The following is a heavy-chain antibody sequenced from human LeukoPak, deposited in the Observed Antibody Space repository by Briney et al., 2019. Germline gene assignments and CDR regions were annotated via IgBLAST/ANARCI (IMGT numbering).Heavy chain of an antibody. Sequence: GESLKISCKTSGYSFTSYWIGWVRQMPGKGLEWMGIIYPGDSDTRYSPSFQGQVTISADNSISTAYLQWSSLKASDTAVYYCARPIYDTSGYYGYWGQGTLVTVSS. CDR2: IYPGDSDT. CDR3: ARPIYDTSGYYGY. J-gene: IGHJ4*02. V-gene: IGHV5-51*01. D-gene: IGHD3-22*01. CDR1: GYSFTSYW.